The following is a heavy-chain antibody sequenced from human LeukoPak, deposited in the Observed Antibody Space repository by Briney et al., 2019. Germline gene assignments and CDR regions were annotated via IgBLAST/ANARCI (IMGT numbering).Heavy chain of an antibody. CDR3: ARVGGSNAFDI. V-gene: IGHV3-33*01. CDR2: ISYDGSNK. D-gene: IGHD1-26*01. CDR1: GFTFSSYG. J-gene: IGHJ3*02. Sequence: PGRSLRLSCAASGFTFSSYGMHWVRQAPGKGLEWVAVISYDGSNKYYADSVKGRFTISRDNSKNTLYLQMNSLRAEDTAVYYCARVGGSNAFDIWGQGTMVIVSS.